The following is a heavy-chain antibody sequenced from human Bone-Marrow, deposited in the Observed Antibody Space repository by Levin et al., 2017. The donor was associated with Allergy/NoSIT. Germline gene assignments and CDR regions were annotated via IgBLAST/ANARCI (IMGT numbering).Heavy chain of an antibody. CDR1: GFTISSNY. CDR2: IYSGGST. J-gene: IGHJ6*02. D-gene: IGHD3-22*01. CDR3: ARGLGGYYYDSSGQWDRAYGMDV. V-gene: IGHV3-53*01. Sequence: RASVKVSCAASGFTISSNYMSWVRQAPGKGLEWVSVIYSGGSTYYADSVKGRFTISRDNSKNTLYLQMNSLRAEDTAVYYCARGLGGYYYDSSGQWDRAYGMDVWGQGTTVTVSS.